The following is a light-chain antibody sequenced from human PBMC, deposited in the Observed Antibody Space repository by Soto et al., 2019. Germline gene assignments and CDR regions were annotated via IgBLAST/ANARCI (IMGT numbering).Light chain of an antibody. J-gene: IGLJ1*01. CDR1: SSDIGGYNY. CDR2: EVS. CDR3: SSYTSSSTLYV. Sequence: QSVLTQPASVSGSPGLSITISCAGTSSDIGGYNYVSWYQQHPGKAPKVMIYEVSNRPSGVSNRFSGSKSGNTASLTISGLQAEDEADYYCSSYTSSSTLYVFGSGTKVTVL. V-gene: IGLV2-14*01.